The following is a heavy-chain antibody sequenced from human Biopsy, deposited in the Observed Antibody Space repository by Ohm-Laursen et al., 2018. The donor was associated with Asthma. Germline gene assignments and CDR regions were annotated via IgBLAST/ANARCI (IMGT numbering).Heavy chain of an antibody. Sequence: SLRLSCTASGFNVNSYTFSWVRQAPGKGLAWVSAMSHDDNYKAYADSVKGRFTISRDNYRNMVYLQMSSLRPDDSAVYYCTKDRKNGAETSESHYYGVDVWGQGTTVTVSS. CDR1: GFNVNSYT. V-gene: IGHV3-30-3*01. CDR2: MSHDDNYK. J-gene: IGHJ6*02. D-gene: IGHD2-8*01. CDR3: TKDRKNGAETSESHYYGVDV.